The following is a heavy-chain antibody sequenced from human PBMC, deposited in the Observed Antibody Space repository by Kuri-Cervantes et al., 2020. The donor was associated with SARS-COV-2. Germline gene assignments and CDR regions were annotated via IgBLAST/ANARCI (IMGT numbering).Heavy chain of an antibody. CDR1: GGSISSSSYY. J-gene: IGHJ3*02. CDR3: ASSFPTTMTTFDI. V-gene: IGHV4-39*01. D-gene: IGHD4-11*01. Sequence: SETLSLTCTVSGGSISSSSYYWGWIRQPPGKGLEWIGGIYYSGSTYYNPSLKSRVTISVDTSKNQFSLKLSSVTAADTAVYYCASSFPTTMTTFDIWGQGTMVTVSS. CDR2: IYYSGST.